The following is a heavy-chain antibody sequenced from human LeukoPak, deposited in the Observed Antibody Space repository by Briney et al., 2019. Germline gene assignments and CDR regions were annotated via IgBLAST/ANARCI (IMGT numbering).Heavy chain of an antibody. D-gene: IGHD6-6*01. J-gene: IGHJ3*02. Sequence: GGSLRLSCAASGFTFDDYAMHWVRQAPGKGLEWVSGISWNSGSIGYADSVKGRFTISRDNAKNSLYLQMNSLRGEDTAVYYCARIPYSSSLTDAFDIWGQGTMVTVYS. CDR2: ISWNSGSI. CDR3: ARIPYSSSLTDAFDI. CDR1: GFTFDDYA. V-gene: IGHV3-9*01.